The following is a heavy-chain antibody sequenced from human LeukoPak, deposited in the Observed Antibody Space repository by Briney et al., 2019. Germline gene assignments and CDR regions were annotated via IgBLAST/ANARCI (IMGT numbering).Heavy chain of an antibody. CDR1: GGSISSGDYY. Sequence: SETLSLTCTVSGGSISSGDYYWSWIRQPPGKGLEWIGYIYYSGSTYYNPSLKSRVSVDTSKNQFSLKLSSVTAADTAVYYCRTSRFYFDYWGQGTLVTVSS. CDR3: RTSRFYFDY. J-gene: IGHJ4*02. CDR2: IYYSGST. V-gene: IGHV4-30-4*03.